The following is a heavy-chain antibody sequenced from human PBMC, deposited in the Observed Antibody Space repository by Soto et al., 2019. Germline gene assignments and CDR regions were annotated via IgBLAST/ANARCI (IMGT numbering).Heavy chain of an antibody. J-gene: IGHJ5*02. Sequence: PSETLSLTCTVSGGSIGRGDYYWSWIRQPPGKGLEWIGYIYYSGSTYYNPSLKSRVTISVDTSKNQFSLKLSSVTAADTAVYYCARAGMEWLYHWFDPWGQGTLVTVSS. V-gene: IGHV4-30-4*01. D-gene: IGHD3-3*01. CDR3: ARAGMEWLYHWFDP. CDR2: IYYSGST. CDR1: GGSIGRGDYY.